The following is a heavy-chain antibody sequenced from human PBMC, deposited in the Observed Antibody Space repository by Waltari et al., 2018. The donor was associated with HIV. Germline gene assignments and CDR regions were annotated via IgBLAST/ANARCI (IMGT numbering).Heavy chain of an antibody. Sequence: EVQLLESGGGLVQPGGSLRLSCAASGFTFSSYAMSWVRQAPGKGLEWVSTISCSGGNTYYADSVKGRFTISRDNSKNTLYLQMNSLRAEDTAVYYCAKGQYSSGWNFDYWGQGTLVTVSS. V-gene: IGHV3-23*01. D-gene: IGHD6-19*01. CDR2: ISCSGGNT. J-gene: IGHJ4*02. CDR1: GFTFSSYA. CDR3: AKGQYSSGWNFDY.